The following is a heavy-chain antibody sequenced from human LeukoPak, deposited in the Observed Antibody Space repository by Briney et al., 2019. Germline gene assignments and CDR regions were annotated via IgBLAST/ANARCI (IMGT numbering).Heavy chain of an antibody. CDR2: ISNNGGYT. CDR3: AKQLGYCSDGSCYFPH. J-gene: IGHJ1*01. V-gene: IGHV3-23*01. D-gene: IGHD2-15*01. Sequence: PGGSLRLSCAASGFTFSSSAMSWVRQAPGKGLEWVSAISNNGGYTYYADSVQGRFTISRDNSKSTLCPQMNSLRAEDTAVYYCAKQLGYCSDGSCYFPHWGQGTLVTVSS. CDR1: GFTFSSSA.